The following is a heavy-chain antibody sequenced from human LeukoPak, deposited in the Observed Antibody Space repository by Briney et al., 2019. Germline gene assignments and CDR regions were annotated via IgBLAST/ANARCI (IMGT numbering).Heavy chain of an antibody. V-gene: IGHV1-69*05. CDR2: MIPIFGKA. D-gene: IGHD2-2*01. J-gene: IGHJ6*03. CDR3: ARMAQRYCSSTSCPSYSHYYMDV. CDR1: GGTFSSYA. Sequence: SVKVSCKASGGTFSSYAISWVRQAPGQGLEWMGGMIPIFGKANYAQKFQGRVTITTDQSTSTAYMELSSLRSEDTDVYYCARMAQRYCSSTSCPSYSHYYMDVCGKGTPVTLS.